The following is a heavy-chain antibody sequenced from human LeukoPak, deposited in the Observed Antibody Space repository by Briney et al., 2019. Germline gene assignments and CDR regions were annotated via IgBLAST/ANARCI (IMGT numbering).Heavy chain of an antibody. D-gene: IGHD2-15*01. CDR3: AKEVGSGLAGRDAFDI. Sequence: SVKVSCKASGYTFTSYGVSWVRQAPGQGLEWMGGIIPMLGTTHYAQQFQGRVLLTADESTTTAYMELNSLRAEDTAVYYCAKEVGSGLAGRDAFDIWGQGTMVTVSS. V-gene: IGHV1-69*13. J-gene: IGHJ3*02. CDR1: GYTFTSYG. CDR2: IIPMLGTT.